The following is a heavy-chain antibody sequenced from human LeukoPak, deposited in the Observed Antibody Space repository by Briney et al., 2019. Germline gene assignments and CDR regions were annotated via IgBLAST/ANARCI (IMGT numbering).Heavy chain of an antibody. CDR3: AKGPPYYYDRSGHRFDY. D-gene: IGHD3-22*01. CDR1: GFTFSSYG. Sequence: QPGGSLRLSCAASGFTFSSYGMHWVRQAPGKGLEWVAVISYDGSNKYYADSVKGRFTISRDNSKNTMYVQMNSLRDEDTAVYYCAKGPPYYYDRSGHRFDYWGQGTLVTVSS. J-gene: IGHJ4*02. CDR2: ISYDGSNK. V-gene: IGHV3-30*18.